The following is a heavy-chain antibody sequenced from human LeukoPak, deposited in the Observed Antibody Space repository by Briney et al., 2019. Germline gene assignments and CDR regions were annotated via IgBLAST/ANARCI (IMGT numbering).Heavy chain of an antibody. V-gene: IGHV4-59*12. Sequence: SETLSLTCTVSGGSISNYYWNWIRQPPGKGLEWIGSIYYSGSTYYNPSLKRRVTISVDTSKNQFYLKLSSVTAADTAVYYCARSPRQPLIAAAGITWFDPWGQGTLVTVSS. CDR3: ARSPRQPLIAAAGITWFDP. J-gene: IGHJ5*02. CDR1: GGSISNYY. CDR2: IYYSGST. D-gene: IGHD6-13*01.